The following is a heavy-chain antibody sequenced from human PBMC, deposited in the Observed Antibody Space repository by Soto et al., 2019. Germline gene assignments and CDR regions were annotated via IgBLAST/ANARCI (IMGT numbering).Heavy chain of an antibody. CDR3: ARGLRVRGLAF. CDR2: INHSGST. Sequence: QVQLQQWGAGLLKPSETLSLTCAVYGGSFSGYYWSWIRQPPGKGLEWIGEINHSGSTNYNPSLKSRVTISVDTSKNQFSLKLSSVTAADTAVYYCARGLRVRGLAFWGQGTLVTVSS. V-gene: IGHV4-34*01. J-gene: IGHJ4*02. CDR1: GGSFSGYY. D-gene: IGHD3-10*01.